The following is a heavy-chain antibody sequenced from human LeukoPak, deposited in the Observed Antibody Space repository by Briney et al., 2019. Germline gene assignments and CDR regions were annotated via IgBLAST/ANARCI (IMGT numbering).Heavy chain of an antibody. CDR3: ARALIVGATIGAFQH. D-gene: IGHD1-26*01. J-gene: IGHJ1*01. Sequence: PVKVSCKASGGTFSSYTISWVRQAPGQGLEWMGRIIPILGIANYAQKFQGRVTITADKSTSTAYMELSSLRSEDTAVYYCARALIVGATIGAFQHWGQGTLVTVSS. CDR1: GGTFSSYT. V-gene: IGHV1-69*02. CDR2: IIPILGIA.